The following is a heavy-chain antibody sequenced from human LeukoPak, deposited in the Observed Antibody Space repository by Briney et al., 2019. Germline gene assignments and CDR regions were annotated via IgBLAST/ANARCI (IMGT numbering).Heavy chain of an antibody. Sequence: SETLSLTCTVSGGSISSGGYYWSWIRQHPGTGLEWIGYIYYSGSTYYNPSLKSRVTISVDTSKNQFSLKLSSVTAADTAVYYCAREWGGSSSSSVNWFDPWGQGTLVTVSS. CDR3: AREWGGSSSSSVNWFDP. J-gene: IGHJ5*02. CDR2: IYYSGST. V-gene: IGHV4-31*03. D-gene: IGHD6-6*01. CDR1: GGSISSGGYY.